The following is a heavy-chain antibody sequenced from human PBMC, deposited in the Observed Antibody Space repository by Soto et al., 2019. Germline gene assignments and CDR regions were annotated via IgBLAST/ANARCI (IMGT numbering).Heavy chain of an antibody. J-gene: IGHJ3*02. CDR3: ARLGRVAVAGTIAFDI. Sequence: SQTLSLTCAISGDSVSSNSAAWNWIRQSPSRGLEWLGRTYYRSQWYNDYAVSVNSRIIINPDTSKNQFSLQLNSVTPEDTAVYYCARLGRVAVAGTIAFDIWGQGTMVTVS. V-gene: IGHV6-1*01. CDR1: GDSVSSNSAA. CDR2: TYYRSQWYN. D-gene: IGHD6-19*01.